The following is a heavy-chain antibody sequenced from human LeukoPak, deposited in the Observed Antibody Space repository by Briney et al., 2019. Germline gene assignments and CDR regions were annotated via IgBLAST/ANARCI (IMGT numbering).Heavy chain of an antibody. V-gene: IGHV3-33*01. CDR1: GFTFSSYG. CDR3: ARDGAAYDY. D-gene: IGHD6-13*01. Sequence: GRSLRLSSAASGFTFSSYGMHWVRQAPGKGLEWVAVIWYDGSNKYYADSVKGRFTISRDNSKNTLYLQMNSLRAEDTAVYYCARDGAAYDYWGQGTLVTVSS. CDR2: IWYDGSNK. J-gene: IGHJ4*02.